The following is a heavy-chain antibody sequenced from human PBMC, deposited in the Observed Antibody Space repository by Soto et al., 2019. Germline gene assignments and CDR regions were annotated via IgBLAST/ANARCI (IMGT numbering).Heavy chain of an antibody. J-gene: IGHJ4*02. D-gene: IGHD4-17*01. V-gene: IGHV1-2*02. Sequence: ASVKVSCKASGYTFIDYYVHWVRQAPGQGLEWMGWINPKSGGTNYAQKFHGRVTMTRDTSINTVFMELSRLNSDDAAMYFCARDVVTTTTGTGFGHWGQGTLVTVSS. CDR2: INPKSGGT. CDR3: ARDVVTTTTGTGFGH. CDR1: GYTFIDYY.